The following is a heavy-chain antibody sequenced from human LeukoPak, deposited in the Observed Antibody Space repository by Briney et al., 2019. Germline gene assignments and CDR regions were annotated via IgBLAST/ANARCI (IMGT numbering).Heavy chain of an antibody. J-gene: IGHJ6*03. CDR3: ARVTIHYNLYYYMDV. Sequence: GASVKVSCKASGYSFITLGINWARQAPGQGLEWMGWISPYNDNTNYAQSFQGRVTLTTDTSTSTAYMELTSLTSDDTAVYYCARVTIHYNLYYYMDVWGKGTTVTVSS. CDR2: ISPYNDNT. D-gene: IGHD3-3*01. CDR1: GYSFITLG. V-gene: IGHV1-18*01.